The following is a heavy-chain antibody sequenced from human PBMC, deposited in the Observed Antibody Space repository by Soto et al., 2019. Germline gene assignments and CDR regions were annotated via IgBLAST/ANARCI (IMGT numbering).Heavy chain of an antibody. V-gene: IGHV3-23*01. D-gene: IGHD3-22*01. CDR2: ISGSGGST. Sequence: PGGSLRLSCAASGFTCSSYAMSWVRQAPGKGLEWVSTISGSGGSTYYADSVKGRFTISRDNSQNTVYLRMSSLRVENTAVYYCAKALDSSGYYLFDYWGQGTQVTVSS. CDR1: GFTCSSYA. CDR3: AKALDSSGYYLFDY. J-gene: IGHJ4*02.